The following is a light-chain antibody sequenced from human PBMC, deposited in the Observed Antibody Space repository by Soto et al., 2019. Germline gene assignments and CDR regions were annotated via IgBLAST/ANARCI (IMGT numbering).Light chain of an antibody. V-gene: IGKV3-15*01. CDR1: QSVRSK. J-gene: IGKJ5*01. Sequence: IVLIQSKSSLSVSPGERVTLSCRASQSVRSKVAWYQQKPGQAPSLVIYDTYIRATGIPARFSGSGFGTEFTLTISSLQPEDFAVYYCEQYNNWFSISLGQGARLVIK. CDR2: DTY. CDR3: EQYNNWFSIS.